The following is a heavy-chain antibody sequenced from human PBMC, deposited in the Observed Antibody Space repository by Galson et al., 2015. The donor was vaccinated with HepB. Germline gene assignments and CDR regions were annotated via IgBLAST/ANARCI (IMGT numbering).Heavy chain of an antibody. V-gene: IGHV3-23*01. J-gene: IGHJ4*02. CDR2: ISGSGGGT. D-gene: IGHD5-18*01. CDR3: AKVLPGYTYGYGGGLVDY. Sequence: SLRLSCAASAFTFSNYAMSWVRQAPGKGLEWVSSISGSGGGTYYADSVKGRFTISRDNSKNTLYLQMNSLRAEDTAVYYCAKVLPGYTYGYGGGLVDYWGQGTLVTVSS. CDR1: AFTFSNYA.